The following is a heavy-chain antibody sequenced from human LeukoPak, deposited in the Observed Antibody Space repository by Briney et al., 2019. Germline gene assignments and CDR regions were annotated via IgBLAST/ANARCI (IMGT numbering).Heavy chain of an antibody. D-gene: IGHD3-10*01. CDR2: IKQDGSEK. CDR1: GFTFSSYS. CDR3: ARDPSGSGSFFVY. Sequence: PGGSLRLSCAGSGFTFSSYSMNWVRQAPGKGLEWLANIKQDGSEKYYVDSVKGRFTISRDNAKNSLYLHMDSLRVEDTAVYYCARDPSGSGSFFVYWGQGTLVTVSS. J-gene: IGHJ4*02. V-gene: IGHV3-7*01.